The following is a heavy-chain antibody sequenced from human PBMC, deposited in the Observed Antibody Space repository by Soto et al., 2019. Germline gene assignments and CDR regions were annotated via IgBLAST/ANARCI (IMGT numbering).Heavy chain of an antibody. V-gene: IGHV4-4*07. CDR3: ARGGPAQAIVATLSEDAFDI. Sequence: SETLSLTCTVSGGAISRYYWSLIRQPAGKGLEWIGRIYTSGSTNYNPSLKSRVTMSVDTSKNQFSLKLSSVTAAEKEVYYCARGGPAQAIVATLSEDAFDIWGKGTRVTF. D-gene: IGHD5-12*01. J-gene: IGHJ3*02. CDR2: IYTSGST. CDR1: GGAISRYY.